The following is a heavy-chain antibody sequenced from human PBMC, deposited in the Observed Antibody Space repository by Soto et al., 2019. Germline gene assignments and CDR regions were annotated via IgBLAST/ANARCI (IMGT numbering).Heavy chain of an antibody. V-gene: IGHV3-7*01. CDR3: ARDDRMIGVGYFDY. J-gene: IGHJ4*02. CDR1: GFTFSNYW. Sequence: QLVESGGGLVQPGGSLRLSCAASGFTFSNYWMSWVRQAPEKGLEWVANIKHDGSEKYYVDSVKGRFTISRDNANNSLYLQMNSLRAEDTAVYYCARDDRMIGVGYFDYWGQGTLVTVSS. D-gene: IGHD3-22*01. CDR2: IKHDGSEK.